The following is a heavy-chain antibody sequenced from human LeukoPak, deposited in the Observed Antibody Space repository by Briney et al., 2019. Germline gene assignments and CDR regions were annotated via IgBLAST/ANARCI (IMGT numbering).Heavy chain of an antibody. CDR1: GFTFSSYS. Sequence: PGGSLRLSCAASGFTFSSYSMNWVRQAPGKGLEWVSSISSSSSYIYYADSVKGRFTISRDNSKNTLYLQMNSLRAEDTAVYYCATAGGIVVVPAAPGLNYWGQGTLVTVSS. J-gene: IGHJ4*02. CDR3: ATAGGIVVVPAAPGLNY. CDR2: ISSSSSYI. D-gene: IGHD2-2*01. V-gene: IGHV3-21*04.